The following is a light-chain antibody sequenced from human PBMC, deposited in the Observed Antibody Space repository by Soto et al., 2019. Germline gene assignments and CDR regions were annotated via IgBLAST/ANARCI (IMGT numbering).Light chain of an antibody. J-gene: IGLJ1*01. V-gene: IGLV2-8*01. Sequence: QSALTQPPSASGSPGQSVAISCTGTSSDVGGYNYVSWYQQHPGKAPKVLIYEVTKRPSGVPDRFSGSKSGNTASLTVSGLQAEDEADYYCSSYASSNVYVFGTGTKLTVL. CDR2: EVT. CDR1: SSDVGGYNY. CDR3: SSYASSNVYV.